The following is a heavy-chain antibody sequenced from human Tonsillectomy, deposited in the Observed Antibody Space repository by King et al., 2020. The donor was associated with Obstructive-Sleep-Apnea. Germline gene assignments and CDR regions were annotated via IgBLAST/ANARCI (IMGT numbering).Heavy chain of an antibody. CDR2: FSNTGST. Sequence: VQLQQWGAGLLKPSETLSLTCVVYGGSFSCFYWSWIRQPPGKGLEWIWDFSNTGSTNYNPSPKSRVTISVDTSKNQFSLKLNSVTAADTAVYYCTRNFDYWGQGPLVTVSS. J-gene: IGHJ4*02. CDR3: TRNFDY. CDR1: GGSFSCFY. V-gene: IGHV4-34*01. D-gene: IGHD2-2*01.